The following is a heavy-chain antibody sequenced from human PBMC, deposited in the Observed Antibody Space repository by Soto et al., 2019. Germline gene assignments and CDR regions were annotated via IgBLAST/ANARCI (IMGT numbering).Heavy chain of an antibody. J-gene: IGHJ6*02. D-gene: IGHD6-13*01. Sequence: GASVKVSCKASGYTFTSYGISWVRQAPGQGLEWMGWISAYNGNTNYAQKLQGRVTMTTDTSTSTAYMELRSLRSDDTAVYYCASENSSSWAYYYYGMDVWGQGTTVTVSS. CDR3: ASENSSSWAYYYYGMDV. V-gene: IGHV1-18*01. CDR1: GYTFTSYG. CDR2: ISAYNGNT.